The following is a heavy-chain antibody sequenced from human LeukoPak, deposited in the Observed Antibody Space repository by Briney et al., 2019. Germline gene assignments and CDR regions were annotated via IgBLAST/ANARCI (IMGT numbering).Heavy chain of an antibody. Sequence: GGSLRLSCAASGFTSSNYAMSWVRQAPGKGLEWVSAISINGGTIYYADSVKGRFTTSRDNSKNTLYLQVNSLRAVDTAVYFCAKAAPDTTCFDSWGQGTLVTVSS. CDR3: AKAAPDTTCFDS. CDR2: ISINGGTI. D-gene: IGHD2/OR15-2a*01. J-gene: IGHJ4*02. CDR1: GFTSSNYA. V-gene: IGHV3-23*01.